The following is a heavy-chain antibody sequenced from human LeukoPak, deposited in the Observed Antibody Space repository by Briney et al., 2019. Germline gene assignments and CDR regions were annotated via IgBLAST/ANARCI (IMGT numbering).Heavy chain of an antibody. D-gene: IGHD2-2*01. J-gene: IGHJ4*02. CDR3: ARGQVPAALDPLHFDY. Sequence: SETLSLTCAVSGGSISSSNWWSWVRQPPGKGLEWIGEIYHSGSTNYNPSLKSRVTISVDKSKNQFSLKLSSVTAADTAVYYCARGQVPAALDPLHFDYWGQGTLVTVSS. CDR1: GGSISSSNW. CDR2: IYHSGST. V-gene: IGHV4-4*02.